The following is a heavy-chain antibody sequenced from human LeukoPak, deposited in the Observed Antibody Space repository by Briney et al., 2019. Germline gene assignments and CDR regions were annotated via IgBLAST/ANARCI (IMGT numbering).Heavy chain of an antibody. D-gene: IGHD3-10*01. CDR2: ISAYNGNT. J-gene: IGHJ4*02. V-gene: IGHV1-18*01. CDR1: GYTFTNYA. CDR3: ARYGSGTSDY. Sequence: ASVKVSCKASGYTFTNYAMNWVRQAPGQGLEWMGWISAYNGNTNYAQKLQGRVTMTTDTSTSTAYMELRSLRSDDTAVYYCARYGSGTSDYWGQGTLVTVSS.